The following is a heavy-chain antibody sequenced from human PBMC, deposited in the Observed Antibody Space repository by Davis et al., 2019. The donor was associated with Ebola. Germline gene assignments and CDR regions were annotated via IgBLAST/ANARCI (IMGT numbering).Heavy chain of an antibody. CDR2: ISYDGINK. J-gene: IGHJ4*02. D-gene: IGHD6-13*01. Sequence: GESLKISCAASGFIFGSYAMQWVRQPPGKGLEWVSAISYDGINKYSADSVKGRFNISRDNSKNTLYLEMSGLRAEDTAMYYCARDKGYSGKSSRSLDYWGQGTLVTVSA. V-gene: IGHV3-30-3*01. CDR3: ARDKGYSGKSSRSLDY. CDR1: GFIFGSYA.